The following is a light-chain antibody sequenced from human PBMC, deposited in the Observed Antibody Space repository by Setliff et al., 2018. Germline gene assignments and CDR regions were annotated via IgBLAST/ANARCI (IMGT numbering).Light chain of an antibody. V-gene: IGLV2-14*03. CDR2: DVS. Sequence: QSALTQPASVSGSPGQSITVSCSGTSNDVGAYDLVSWYQQHPGKVPKLIIFDVSNRPSGVSHRFSGSKSGNTASLTISGLQADDEADYYCSLYSGSNNFSFGSGTKV. J-gene: IGLJ1*01. CDR3: SLYSGSNNFS. CDR1: SNDVGAYDL.